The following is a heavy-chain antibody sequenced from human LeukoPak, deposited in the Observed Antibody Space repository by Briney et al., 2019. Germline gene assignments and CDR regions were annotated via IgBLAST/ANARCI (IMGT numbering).Heavy chain of an antibody. CDR1: GFTFSRYA. J-gene: IGHJ4*02. CDR2: INGGGGT. D-gene: IGHD2-15*01. Sequence: GGSLRLSCAASGFTFSRYAMTWVRQAPGKGLEWVSTINGGGGTYYADSVKGRFTISRDDSQNTVYLQMDSLRAEDTAVYYCTTRLQHHFDYWGQGTQVTVSS. CDR3: TTRLQHHFDY. V-gene: IGHV3-23*01.